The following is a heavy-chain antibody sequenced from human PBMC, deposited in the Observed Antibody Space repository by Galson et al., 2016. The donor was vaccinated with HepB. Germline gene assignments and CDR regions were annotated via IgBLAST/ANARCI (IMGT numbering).Heavy chain of an antibody. CDR3: ARSEYFSKFDS. Sequence: QSGAEVKKPGESLKISCKGSGYTFNKYWIGWVRQMPGKGLEWMGIIYPGDSHTTYRPSFQGQVTFSVDKSINTAYLQWNSLKASDTAMYHCARSEYFSKFDSWDQGTLVTVSS. CDR2: IYPGDSHT. J-gene: IGHJ5*01. D-gene: IGHD3-3*01. V-gene: IGHV5-51*01. CDR1: GYTFNKYW.